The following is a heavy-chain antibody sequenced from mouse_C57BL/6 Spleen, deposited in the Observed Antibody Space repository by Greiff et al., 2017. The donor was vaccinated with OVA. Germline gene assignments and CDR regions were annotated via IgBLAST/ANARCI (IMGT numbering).Heavy chain of an antibody. D-gene: IGHD2-5*01. J-gene: IGHJ3*01. CDR2: IYPGDGDT. CDR3: ARSNYSNYSWFAY. CDR1: GYAFSSYW. V-gene: IGHV1-80*01. Sequence: LQESGAELVKPGASVKISCKASGYAFSSYWMNWVKQRPGKGLEWIGQIYPGDGDTNYNGKFKGKATLTADKSSSTAYMQLSSLTSEDSAVYFCARSNYSNYSWFAYWGQGTLVTVSA.